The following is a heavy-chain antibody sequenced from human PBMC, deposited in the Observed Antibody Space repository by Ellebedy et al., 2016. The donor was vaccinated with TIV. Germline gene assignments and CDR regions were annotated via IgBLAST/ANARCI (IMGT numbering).Heavy chain of an antibody. CDR1: GGTFSSFS. D-gene: IGHD6-13*01. V-gene: IGHV1-69*06. CDR3: ARGTYSSSWYGMDF. CDR2: IIPLFGAT. J-gene: IGHJ4*02. Sequence: AASVQVSCKASGGTFSSFSINWVRQAPGQGLEWMGGIIPLFGATTYAQNFQDRVTFTADTLTRTAYMELSGLRSEDTAVYYCARGTYSSSWYGMDFWGQGTPVTVSS.